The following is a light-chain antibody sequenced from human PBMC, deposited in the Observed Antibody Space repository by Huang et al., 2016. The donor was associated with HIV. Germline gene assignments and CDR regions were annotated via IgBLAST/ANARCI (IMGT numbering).Light chain of an antibody. CDR2: AAV. Sequence: DIQMTQSPSSLSASVGDRVTITCRASLAIRNSLAWYQQKPGKAPKLLIYAAVTLQSGVPSRFSGSGSGTDFTLTINNLQPEDVATYYCQEYNSAPLTFGGGTRVEIK. V-gene: IGKV1-27*01. CDR3: QEYNSAPLT. CDR1: LAIRNS. J-gene: IGKJ4*01.